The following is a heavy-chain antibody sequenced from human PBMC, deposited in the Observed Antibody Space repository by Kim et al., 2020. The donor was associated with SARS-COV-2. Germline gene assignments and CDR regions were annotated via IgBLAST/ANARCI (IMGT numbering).Heavy chain of an antibody. CDR1: GYTFTSYY. Sequence: ASVKVSCKASGYTFTSYYMHWVRQAPGQGLEWMGIINPSGGSTSYAQKFQGRVTMTRDTSTSTVYMELSSLRSEDTALYYCARDADCSSTSCYTFDYWGQGTLLIVSS. J-gene: IGHJ4*02. CDR2: INPSGGST. V-gene: IGHV1-46*01. D-gene: IGHD2-2*01. CDR3: ARDADCSSTSCYTFDY.